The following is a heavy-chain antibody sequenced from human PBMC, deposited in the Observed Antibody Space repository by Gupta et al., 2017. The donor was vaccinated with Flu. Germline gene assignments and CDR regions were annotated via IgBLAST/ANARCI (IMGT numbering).Heavy chain of an antibody. CDR3: ARCIGGSCKVGFFDY. J-gene: IGHJ4*02. D-gene: IGHD2-15*01. CDR2: ISSSSSYI. V-gene: IGHV3-21*01. CDR1: GFTFSSYS. Sequence: EVQLVESGGGLVKPGGSLRLSCAASGFTFSSYSMNWVRQAPGKGLEWVSSISSSSSYIYYADSVKGRFTISRDNAKNSLYLQMNSLRAEDTAVYYCARCIGGSCKVGFFDYWGQGTLVTVSS.